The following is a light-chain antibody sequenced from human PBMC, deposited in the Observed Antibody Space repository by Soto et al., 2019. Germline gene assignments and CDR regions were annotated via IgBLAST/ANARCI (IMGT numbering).Light chain of an antibody. Sequence: EIVLTQSPATLSLSPGERATLSCRASQSVSSYLAWYQQKPGQAPRLLIYDASNRATGTPARFGGSGSGTDFTLTISSLEPEDFAVYYCQQRRTFGQGTK. CDR3: QQRRT. CDR1: QSVSSY. V-gene: IGKV3-11*01. CDR2: DAS. J-gene: IGKJ1*01.